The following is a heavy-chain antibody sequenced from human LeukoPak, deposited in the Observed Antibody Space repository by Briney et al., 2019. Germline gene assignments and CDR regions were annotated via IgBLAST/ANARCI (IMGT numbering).Heavy chain of an antibody. CDR3: ARFSSIAAAFDY. V-gene: IGHV4-59*12. J-gene: IGHJ4*02. CDR2: IYYSGSA. CDR1: GGSITSYY. Sequence: SETLSLTCTVSGGSITSYYWSWIRQPPGKGLEWIGYIYYSGSANYNPSLKSRVTMSVDTSKNQFSLNLSSVTAADAAVYYCARFSSIAAAFDYWGLGTLVTVSS. D-gene: IGHD6-13*01.